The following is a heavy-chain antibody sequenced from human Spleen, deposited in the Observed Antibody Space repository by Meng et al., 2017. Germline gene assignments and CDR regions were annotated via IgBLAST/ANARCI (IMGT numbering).Heavy chain of an antibody. CDR3: ATAKLASDAFDF. V-gene: IGHV5-51*01. D-gene: IGHD1-7*01. CDR1: GFTFDDYA. CDR2: IYPGDSDT. Sequence: LKLSCAASGFTFDDYAMHWVRQAPGKGLEWMWIIYPGDSDTRYSPSLQGQVTISADKSISTAYLQWSSLKASDTAMYYCATAKLASDAFDFWGQGTMVTVSS. J-gene: IGHJ3*01.